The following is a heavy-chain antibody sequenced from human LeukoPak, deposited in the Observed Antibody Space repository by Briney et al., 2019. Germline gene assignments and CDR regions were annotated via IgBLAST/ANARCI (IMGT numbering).Heavy chain of an antibody. J-gene: IGHJ6*03. CDR1: GFTFSTYN. CDR3: ARDPYSGRYGDYYYYYMDV. V-gene: IGHV3-21*01. Sequence: PGGSLRLSCAASGFTFSTYNMNWVRQVPGKGLEWVSSITSSSTYMFYADSVKGRFTISRDNAQNSLYLQINSLRAEDTAVYYCARDPYSGRYGDYYYYYMDVWGKGTTVTISS. D-gene: IGHD1-26*01. CDR2: ITSSSTYM.